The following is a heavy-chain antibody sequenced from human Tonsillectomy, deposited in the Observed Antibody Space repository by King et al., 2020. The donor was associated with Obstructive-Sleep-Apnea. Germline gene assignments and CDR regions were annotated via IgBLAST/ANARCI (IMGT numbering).Heavy chain of an antibody. CDR3: AREDRDYGDYGFDY. CDR2: IKQDGSEE. D-gene: IGHD4-17*01. J-gene: IGHJ4*02. Sequence: VQLVESGGGVVQPGESLRLSCAASGFTFSSYWMAWVRQAPGKGLDWVANIKQDGSEEYYLDSVKGRFTIYRDNAKKSLNLQMNSLRAEDTGVYYCAREDRDYGDYGFDYWGQGTLVTVSS. V-gene: IGHV3-7*01. CDR1: GFTFSSYW.